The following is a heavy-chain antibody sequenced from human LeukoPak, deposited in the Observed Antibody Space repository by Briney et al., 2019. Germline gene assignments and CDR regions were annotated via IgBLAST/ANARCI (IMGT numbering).Heavy chain of an antibody. V-gene: IGHV1-18*01. CDR2: ISGYNGKT. J-gene: IGHJ5*02. CDR1: GYTFTSYG. Sequence: ASVKVSCKASGYTFTSYGISWVRQAPGQGLEWMGWISGYNGKTDYAQEFQGRVTMTTDTSTTTAYMELRSLRSDDTAVYYCVRRELLVRSWFDPWGQGTLVTVSS. CDR3: VRRELLVRSWFDP. D-gene: IGHD3-10*01.